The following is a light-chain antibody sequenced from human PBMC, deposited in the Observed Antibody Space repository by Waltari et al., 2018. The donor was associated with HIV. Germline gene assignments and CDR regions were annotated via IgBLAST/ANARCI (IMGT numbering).Light chain of an antibody. V-gene: IGKV1-39*01. CDR1: QAISTY. CDR2: SAY. CDR3: QQSYGSPFN. J-gene: IGKJ3*01. Sequence: DIQMTQSPSSLSASLADSVVITCRASQAISTYLNWYQQKPGKAPVLLVYSAYTLQPGAPSRFRGAGSGRDFSLSISGLQTEDFATYFCQQSYGSPFNFGPGT.